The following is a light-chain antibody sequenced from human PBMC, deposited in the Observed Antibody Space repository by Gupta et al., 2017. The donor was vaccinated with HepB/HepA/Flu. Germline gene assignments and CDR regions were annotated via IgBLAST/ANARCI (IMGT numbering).Light chain of an antibody. Sequence: QSVLTQPPSVSGAPGQRVTISCTGSSSNIGANFDVHWYQQVPGTAPQLLILGNSNRPSGVPDRFSGSKSGTSASLAITGLQAEDEADYYGQSYDNSLRGWVFGGGTKLTVL. CDR1: SSNIGANFD. CDR2: GNS. V-gene: IGLV1-40*01. CDR3: QSYDNSLRGWV. J-gene: IGLJ3*02.